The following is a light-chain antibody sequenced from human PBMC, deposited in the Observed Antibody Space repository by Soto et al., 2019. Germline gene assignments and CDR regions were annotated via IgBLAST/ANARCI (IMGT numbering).Light chain of an antibody. CDR2: DAS. Sequence: DIQMTQSPSSLSASVGDRVTIACQSSHDVSRNLNWFQQKPGEAPKLLSYDASNLERGVPSRFSASGSATDFTFTISSLQPEDVVTYYCQQYNSMLSFGGGTEIELK. V-gene: IGKV1-33*01. J-gene: IGKJ4*01. CDR3: QQYNSMLS. CDR1: HDVSRN.